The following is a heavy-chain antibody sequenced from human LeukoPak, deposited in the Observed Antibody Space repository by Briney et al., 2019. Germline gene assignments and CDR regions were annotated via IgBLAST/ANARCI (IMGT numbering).Heavy chain of an antibody. CDR1: GGSISSGGYY. J-gene: IGHJ5*02. V-gene: IGHV4-31*03. CDR2: IYYSGST. CDR3: ARSRNLGYCSSTSCYVDWFDP. Sequence: SQTLSLTCTVSGGSISSGGYYWSWIRQHPGKGLEWIGYIYYSGSTYYNPSLKSRVTISVDTSKNQFSLKLSSVAAADTAVYYCARSRNLGYCSSTSCYVDWFDPWGQGTLVTVSS. D-gene: IGHD2-2*01.